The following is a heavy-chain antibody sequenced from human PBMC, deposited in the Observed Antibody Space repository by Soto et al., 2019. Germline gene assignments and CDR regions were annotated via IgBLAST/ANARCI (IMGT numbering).Heavy chain of an antibody. CDR1: GFTFSSYS. Sequence: EVQLVESGGGLVQPGGSLRLSCAASGFTFSSYSMNWVRQAPGKGLEWVSYISSSSSTIYYADSVKGRFTISRDNAKNSLYLQMNSLRDEDTAVYYCARDGGLTTWYYYYGMDVWGQGTTVTVSS. D-gene: IGHD4-4*01. J-gene: IGHJ6*02. CDR3: ARDGGLTTWYYYYGMDV. V-gene: IGHV3-48*02. CDR2: ISSSSSTI.